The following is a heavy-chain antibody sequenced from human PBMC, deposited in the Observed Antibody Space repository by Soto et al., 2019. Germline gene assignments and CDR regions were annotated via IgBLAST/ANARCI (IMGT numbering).Heavy chain of an antibody. CDR1: GGNFSDYY. J-gene: IGHJ4*02. V-gene: IGHV3-11*01. D-gene: IGHD3-3*01. Sequence: GGSLRLSSAASGGNFSDYYMSWIRQAPGKGLEWISYIDTSGTKIYYADSVKGRFTITRDNAKNSLYLEMNSLRDEDTAVYYCASHYDMWSGYLSPVDYWGQGTLVTVSS. CDR2: IDTSGTKI. CDR3: ASHYDMWSGYLSPVDY.